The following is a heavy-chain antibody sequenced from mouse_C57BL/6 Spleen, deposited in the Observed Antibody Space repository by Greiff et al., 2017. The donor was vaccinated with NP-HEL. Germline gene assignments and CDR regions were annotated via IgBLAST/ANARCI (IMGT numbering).Heavy chain of an antibody. CDR1: GYTFTDYE. D-gene: IGHD1-1*01. CDR2: IDPETGGT. CDR3: TNKELRSWFAY. J-gene: IGHJ3*01. Sequence: QVQLQQSGAELVRPGASVTLSCKASGYTFTDYEMHWVKQTPVHGLEWIGAIDPETGGTAYNQKFKGKAILTADKSSSTAYMELRSLTSEDSAVYYCTNKELRSWFAYWGQGTLVTVSA. V-gene: IGHV1-15*01.